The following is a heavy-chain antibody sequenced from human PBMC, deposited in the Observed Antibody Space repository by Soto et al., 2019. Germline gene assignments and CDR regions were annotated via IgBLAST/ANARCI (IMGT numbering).Heavy chain of an antibody. CDR2: ISSSSSYI. J-gene: IGHJ6*03. CDR3: ARGYCSSTSCPPMDV. V-gene: IGHV3-21*01. D-gene: IGHD2-2*01. CDR1: GFTFSSYS. Sequence: GGSLRLSCAASGFTFSSYSMNWVRQAPGKGLEWVSSISSSSSYIYYADSVKGRFTISRDNAKNSLYLQMNSLRAEDTAVYYCARGYCSSTSCPPMDVWGKGTTVTVSS.